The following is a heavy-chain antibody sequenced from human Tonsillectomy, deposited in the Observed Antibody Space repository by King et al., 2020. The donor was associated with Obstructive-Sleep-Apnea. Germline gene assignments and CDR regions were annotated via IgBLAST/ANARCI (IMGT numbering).Heavy chain of an antibody. CDR1: GYRFDNYW. Sequence: VQLVEFGAEVKKPGESLTISCKVSGYRFDNYWVGWVRQIPGKGLEWMWCIYPYDSDTRYRPSFQGQVTISVDKSIDTAYLQWSSLKSSDTAMYYCARDGRGSNSWYMIWGQGTLVTVSS. V-gene: IGHV5-51*01. CDR2: IYPYDSDT. J-gene: IGHJ1*01. D-gene: IGHD6-13*01. CDR3: ARDGRGSNSWYMI.